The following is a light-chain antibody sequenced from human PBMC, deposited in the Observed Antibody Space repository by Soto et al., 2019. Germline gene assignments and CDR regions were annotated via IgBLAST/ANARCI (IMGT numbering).Light chain of an antibody. CDR1: QSISSY. CDR3: QQSYSTPRT. CDR2: AAS. Sequence: DIQMTQSPSSLSASVGDRVTITCRASQSISSYLNWYQQKPGKAPKLLIYAASSLQSGVLSRFSGSGYGTDFTLTISSLQPEDFATYYCQQSYSTPRTFGQGTKVEIK. J-gene: IGKJ1*01. V-gene: IGKV1-39*01.